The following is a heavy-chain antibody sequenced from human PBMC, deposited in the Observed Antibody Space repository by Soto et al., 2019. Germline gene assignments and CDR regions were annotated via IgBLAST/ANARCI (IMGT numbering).Heavy chain of an antibody. Sequence: EVQLVESGGGLVQPGGSLRLSCAASGFTLSGSWMHWVRQAPGKGLVWVSRINGDGSGTSYADFVKGRFTISRDNAKNTLCRQMNGRRAEDTAVYYCARGIFGSGTANDYWGQGTLVTVSS. CDR3: ARGIFGSGTANDY. V-gene: IGHV3-74*01. CDR1: GFTLSGSW. CDR2: INGDGSGT. D-gene: IGHD3-10*01. J-gene: IGHJ4*02.